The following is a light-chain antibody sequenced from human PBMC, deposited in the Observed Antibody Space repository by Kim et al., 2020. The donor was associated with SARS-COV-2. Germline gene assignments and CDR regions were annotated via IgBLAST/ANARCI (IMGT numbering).Light chain of an antibody. CDR2: QDT. J-gene: IGLJ2*01. V-gene: IGLV3-1*01. CDR1: KWGNKY. CDR3: QAWDSSTAV. Sequence: SVSPRQTARITCAGDKWGNKYACWYQQKPGPSPVMVIYQDTKRPAGIPERFSGSNSGTTATLTISGTQAMDEADYYCQAWDSSTAVFGGGTQLTVL.